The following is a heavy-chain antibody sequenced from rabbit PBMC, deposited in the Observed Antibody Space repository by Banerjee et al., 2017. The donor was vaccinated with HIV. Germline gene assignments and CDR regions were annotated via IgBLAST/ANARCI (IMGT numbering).Heavy chain of an antibody. CDR1: GFSFSSSHY. J-gene: IGHJ6*01. CDR3: ASSGSYTTYGMDL. CDR2: IYAGSSGIT. D-gene: IGHD5-1*01. Sequence: QSLEESGGDLVKPGASLTLTCTASGFSFSSSHYMCWVRQAPGKGLEWIACIYAGSSGITYYASWAKGRFTISKTSSTTVTLQMTSLTAADTATYFCASSGSYTTYGMDLWGPGTLVTVS. V-gene: IGHV1S40*01.